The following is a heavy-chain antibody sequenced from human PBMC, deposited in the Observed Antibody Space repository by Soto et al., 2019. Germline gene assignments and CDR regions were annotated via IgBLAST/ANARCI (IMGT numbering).Heavy chain of an antibody. Sequence: GGSLRLSCAASGFTFSDYYMSWIRQAPGKGLEWVSYISSSGSTIYYADSVKGRFTISRDNAKNTLYLQMNSLRAEDTAVYYCARDSTLWFGETKFDPWGQGTLVTVSS. CDR2: ISSSGSTI. CDR3: ARDSTLWFGETKFDP. CDR1: GFTFSDYY. J-gene: IGHJ5*02. V-gene: IGHV3-11*04. D-gene: IGHD3-10*01.